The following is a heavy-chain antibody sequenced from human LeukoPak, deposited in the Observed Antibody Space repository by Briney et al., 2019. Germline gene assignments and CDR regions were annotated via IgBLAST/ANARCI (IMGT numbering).Heavy chain of an antibody. D-gene: IGHD5-12*01. CDR3: ARDRYSGYDGFGAFDI. CDR2: IYYRGST. V-gene: IGHV4-59*01. J-gene: IGHJ3*02. Sequence: SETLSLTCSVSGSISSYYWTWIRQPPGKGLEWIGFIYYRGSTNYNPSLESRVTISIDTSKNRFSLKLSSVTAADTAVYYCARDRYSGYDGFGAFDIWGQGTMVTVSS. CDR1: GSISSYY.